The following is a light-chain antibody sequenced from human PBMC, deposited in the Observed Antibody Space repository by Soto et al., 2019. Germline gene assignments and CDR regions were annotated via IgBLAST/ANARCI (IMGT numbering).Light chain of an antibody. J-gene: IGKJ1*01. Sequence: VMTQSPATLSVSPGERATLSCWVSETVATNLARYQQKPGQAPRLLISGASTRAAGISDRFRGSGSGTEFTLTISSLRSEDSAIYYCQQYVEWPPMTFGQGTK. CDR1: ETVATN. V-gene: IGKV3-15*01. CDR2: GAS. CDR3: QQYVEWPPMT.